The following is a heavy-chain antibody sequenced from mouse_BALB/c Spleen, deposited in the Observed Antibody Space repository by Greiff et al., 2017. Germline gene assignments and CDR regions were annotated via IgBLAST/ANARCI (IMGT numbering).Heavy chain of an antibody. Sequence: DVKLVESGGGLVQPGGSRKLSCAASGFTFSSFGMHWVRQAPEKGLEWVAYISSGSSTIYYADTVKGRFTISRDNPKNTLFLQMTSLRSEDTAMYYCARSHDESYWYFDVWGAGTTVTVSS. CDR3: ARSHDESYWYFDV. J-gene: IGHJ1*01. D-gene: IGHD2-12*01. CDR1: GFTFSSFG. CDR2: ISSGSSTI. V-gene: IGHV5-17*02.